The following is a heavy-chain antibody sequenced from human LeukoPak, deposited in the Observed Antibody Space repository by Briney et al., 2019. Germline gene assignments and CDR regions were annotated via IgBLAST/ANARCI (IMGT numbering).Heavy chain of an antibody. V-gene: IGHV1-8*01. CDR1: GYTFTNYD. D-gene: IGHD1-26*01. CDR2: MNPKSGNT. J-gene: IGHJ4*02. Sequence: SVKVSCKTSGYTFTNYDTNWVRQATGQGLEWMGWMNPKSGNTGSAQRFQGRVTMTRDTSISSAYMELSSLRSEDTAVYYCARVWGAIDYWGQGTLVTASS. CDR3: ARVWGAIDY.